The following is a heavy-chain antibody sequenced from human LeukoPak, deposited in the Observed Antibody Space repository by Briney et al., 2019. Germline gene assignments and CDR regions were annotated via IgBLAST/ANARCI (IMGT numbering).Heavy chain of an antibody. Sequence: TGGSLRLSCAASGFTFSNYSMNWVRQAPGKGLEWVSSISSSSSYIYYADSVKGRFTISRDNAKNSLYLQMNSLRAEDTAVYYCARRATYYYDSSGYFPPDYWGQGTLLTVSS. V-gene: IGHV3-21*01. D-gene: IGHD3-22*01. J-gene: IGHJ4*02. CDR2: ISSSSSYI. CDR1: GFTFSNYS. CDR3: ARRATYYYDSSGYFPPDY.